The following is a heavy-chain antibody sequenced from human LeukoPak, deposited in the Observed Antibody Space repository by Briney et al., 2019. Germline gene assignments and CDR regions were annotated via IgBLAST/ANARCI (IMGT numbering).Heavy chain of an antibody. CDR2: IYYSGST. J-gene: IGHJ4*02. V-gene: IGHV4-59*12. CDR1: GGSISSYY. Sequence: SETLSLTCTVSGGSISSYYWSWIRQPPGKGLEWIGYIYYSGSTNNNPSLKSRVTISVDTSKNQFSLKLSSVTAADTAVYYCARVSGGSFDYWGQGTLVTVSS. CDR3: ARVSGGSFDY. D-gene: IGHD1-26*01.